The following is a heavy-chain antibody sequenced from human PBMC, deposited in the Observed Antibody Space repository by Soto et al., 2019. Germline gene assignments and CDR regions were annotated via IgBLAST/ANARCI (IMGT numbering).Heavy chain of an antibody. J-gene: IGHJ4*02. D-gene: IGHD3-10*01. Sequence: SLRLSCATSGFTFGDYYMSWIRQAPGRGLEWVSLISSTGTTIYYADTVKGRFTISRDNVRSTLFLMMNNLRSEDKAVYYCARDLRFVYIPYYFDSWGQGTLVTVSS. CDR3: ARDLRFVYIPYYFDS. V-gene: IGHV3-11*01. CDR2: ISSTGTTI. CDR1: GFTFGDYY.